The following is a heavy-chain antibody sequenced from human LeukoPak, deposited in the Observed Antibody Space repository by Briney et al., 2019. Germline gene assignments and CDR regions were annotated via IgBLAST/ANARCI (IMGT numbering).Heavy chain of an antibody. CDR3: ARDRACSNGVCSYFDY. CDR1: GDSISSSSYY. J-gene: IGHJ4*02. CDR2: IYYSGST. Sequence: NPSGTLSLTCTVSGDSISSSSYYWGWIRQPPGKGLEWIGSIYYSGSTYYNPSLKSRVTVSVDTSKNQFSLKVSSVTAADTAVYYCARDRACSNGVCSYFDYWGQGTLVTVSS. V-gene: IGHV4-39*01. D-gene: IGHD2-8*01.